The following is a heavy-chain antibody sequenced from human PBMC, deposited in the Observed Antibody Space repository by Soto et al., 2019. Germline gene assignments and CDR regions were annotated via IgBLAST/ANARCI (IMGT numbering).Heavy chain of an antibody. CDR3: ARVFDSSGYLDY. CDR1: GYSLTELS. J-gene: IGHJ4*02. V-gene: IGHV1-24*01. CDR2: YDLEKGET. Sequence: ASVKVSCKVSGYSLTELSIHWVRQAPGEGLEWMGGYDLEKGETIYAQKFQGRVTMTEDSPADTPYMQLRSLSSVTAADTAVYYCARVFDSSGYLDYWGQGTLVTVSS. D-gene: IGHD3-22*01.